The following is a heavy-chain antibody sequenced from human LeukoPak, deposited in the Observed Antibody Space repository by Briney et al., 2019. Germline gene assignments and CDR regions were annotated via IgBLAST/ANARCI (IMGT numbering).Heavy chain of an antibody. CDR3: ARGLYYFDTSGYLYY. CDR2: IYSGGST. Sequence: TGGSLRLSCAASGFTVSSNYMSWVRQAPGKGLEWVSVIYSGGSTYYADSVKGRFTISRDNSKNTLYLQMNSLRAEDTAVYYCARGLYYFDTSGYLYYWGQGTLVTVSS. V-gene: IGHV3-53*01. J-gene: IGHJ4*02. CDR1: GFTVSSNY. D-gene: IGHD3-22*01.